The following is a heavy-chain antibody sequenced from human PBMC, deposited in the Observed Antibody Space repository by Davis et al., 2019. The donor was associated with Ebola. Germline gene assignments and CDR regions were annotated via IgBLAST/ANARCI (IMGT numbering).Heavy chain of an antibody. CDR3: AREAGATTRIYDS. V-gene: IGHV1-18*01. CDR2: ISAYNGNT. J-gene: IGHJ5*01. D-gene: IGHD1-26*01. Sequence: SVPVPCKASSYTFTSYGISWVRQAPGQGLEWMGWISAYNGNTNYAQKLQGRVTMTTDTSRSTAYMELRSLRSDDTAVYYCAREAGATTRIYDSWGQGTLVTVSS. CDR1: SYTFTSYG.